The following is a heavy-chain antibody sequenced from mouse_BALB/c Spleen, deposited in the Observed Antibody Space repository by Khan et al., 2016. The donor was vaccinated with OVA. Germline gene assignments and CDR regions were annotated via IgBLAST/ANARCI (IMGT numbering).Heavy chain of an antibody. D-gene: IGHD2-14*01. CDR2: INTYTGEP. J-gene: IGHJ4*01. Sequence: QIQLVQSGPELKKPGVTVKISCKASGYTFTTYGMNWVKQAPGKGLKWMGWINTYTGEPTYVDDFKGRFAISLETSASTAYLQINNLKNEDTATYFCARVGYSGTMDYWGQGTSVTVSS. CDR1: GYTFTTYG. CDR3: ARVGYSGTMDY. V-gene: IGHV9-3-1*01.